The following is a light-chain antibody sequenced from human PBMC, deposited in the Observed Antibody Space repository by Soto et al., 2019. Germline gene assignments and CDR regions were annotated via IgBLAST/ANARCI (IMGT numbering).Light chain of an antibody. Sequence: QSALTQPRSVSGSPGQSVTISCTGTSSDVGGYNYVSWYQQHPGTAPKLMIYDVSMRPSGVPDRFSGSKSGNTASLTISGLQAEDEADYYCCSYAGSYTLYVFGTRTKLTVL. CDR1: SSDVGGYNY. CDR2: DVS. V-gene: IGLV2-11*01. CDR3: CSYAGSYTLYV. J-gene: IGLJ1*01.